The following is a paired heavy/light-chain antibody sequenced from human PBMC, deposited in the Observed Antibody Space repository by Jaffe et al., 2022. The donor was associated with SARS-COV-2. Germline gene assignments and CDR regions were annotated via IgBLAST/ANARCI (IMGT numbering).Heavy chain of an antibody. CDR3: ARDVIWVRRNWDGSLWIDP. Sequence: QVQLQESGPGLVKASETLSLTCTVSGDAVSGSYWSWIRQAPGMGLEWIGYISYSGESSYNPSLESRVTMLVDPSKNQFSLRLSSVTAADTAVYYCARDVIWVRRNWDGSLWIDPWGQGTLVTVSS. D-gene: IGHD7-27*01. V-gene: IGHV4-59*02. J-gene: IGHJ5*02. CDR1: GDAVSGSY. CDR2: ISYSGES.
Light chain of an antibody. J-gene: IGKJ1*01. CDR3: QQYGSSVRT. CDR2: AAS. Sequence: EIVLTQSPGTLSLSPGARATLSCRASQTVTSDFLAWYQQKPGQAPRLLIYAASSRAPGTPDRFSGSGSGTDFTLTISRLEPEDFAVYYCQQYGSSVRTFGQGTKVEIK. V-gene: IGKV3-20*01. CDR1: QTVTSDF.